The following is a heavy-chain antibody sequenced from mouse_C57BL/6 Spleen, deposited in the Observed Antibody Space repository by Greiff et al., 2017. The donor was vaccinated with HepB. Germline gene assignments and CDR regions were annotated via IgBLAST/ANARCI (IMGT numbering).Heavy chain of an antibody. J-gene: IGHJ4*01. V-gene: IGHV1-50*01. Sequence: VQLQQPGAELVKPGASVKLSCKASGYTFTSYWMQWVKQRPGQGLEWIGEIDPSDSYTNYNQKFKGKATLTVDTSSSTAYMQLSSLTSEDSAVYYGARQFRILYDDAMDYWGQGTSVTVSS. D-gene: IGHD3-2*02. CDR3: ARQFRILYDDAMDY. CDR2: IDPSDSYT. CDR1: GYTFTSYW.